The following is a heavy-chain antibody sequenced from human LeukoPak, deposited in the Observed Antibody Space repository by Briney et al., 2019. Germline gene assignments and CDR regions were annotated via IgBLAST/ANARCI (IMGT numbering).Heavy chain of an antibody. V-gene: IGHV4-59*01. Sequence: SETLSLTCTVSGGSISSYHWSWIRQPPGKGLECIGYIYYSGSTHYNPSLKSRVTISVDTSKNQFSLKLSSVTAADTAVYYCARVLRYCSGGNCYSGGLGYMDVWGKGTTVTISS. CDR1: GGSISSYH. D-gene: IGHD2-15*01. J-gene: IGHJ6*03. CDR3: ARVLRYCSGGNCYSGGLGYMDV. CDR2: IYYSGST.